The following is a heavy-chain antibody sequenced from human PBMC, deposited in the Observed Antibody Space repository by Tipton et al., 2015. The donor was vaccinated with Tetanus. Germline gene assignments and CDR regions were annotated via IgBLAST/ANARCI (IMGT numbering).Heavy chain of an antibody. V-gene: IGHV1-69*06. J-gene: IGHJ6*02. CDR1: GGTFSSYA. CDR2: IIPIFGTA. CDR3: ARAIPGATSYDYYYGMDV. Sequence: QMQLVQSGAEVKKPGSSVKVSCKASGGTFSSYAISWVRQAPGQGLEWMGGIIPIFGTANYAQKFQGRVTITADKSTSTAYMELSSLRSEDTAVYYCARAIPGATSYDYYYGMDVWGQGTTVPVSS. D-gene: IGHD5-12*01.